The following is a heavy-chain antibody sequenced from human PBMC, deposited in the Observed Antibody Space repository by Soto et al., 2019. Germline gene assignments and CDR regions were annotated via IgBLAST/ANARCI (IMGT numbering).Heavy chain of an antibody. D-gene: IGHD2-15*01. CDR3: ARDFFCSGGRCSDVFDI. CDR2: IGTYNGRT. CDR1: GYTFTNFG. J-gene: IGHJ3*02. V-gene: IGHV1-18*01. Sequence: VASVKVSCKTSGYTFTNFGISWVRQAPGQGLEWMGWIGTYNGRTSYAKKFQGRVTMTTDTSTSTAYMELWGLRSDDTALYYCARDFFCSGGRCSDVFDIWGQGTMVTVSS.